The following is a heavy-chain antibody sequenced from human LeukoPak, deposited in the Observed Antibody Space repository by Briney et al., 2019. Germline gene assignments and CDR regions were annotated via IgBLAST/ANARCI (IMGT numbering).Heavy chain of an antibody. CDR2: IYYSGSA. D-gene: IGHD6-13*01. V-gene: IGHV4-31*03. CDR3: ARGRYSSRSTVSGNWFDP. J-gene: IGHJ5*02. CDR1: GGSISSGGYY. Sequence: SQTRPLTCTVSGGSISSGGYYWSWIPQHPGKGLEWIGYIYYSGSAYYNPSLKSRVTISVDTSKNQFSLKLSSVTAADTAVYYCARGRYSSRSTVSGNWFDPWGQGTLVTVSS.